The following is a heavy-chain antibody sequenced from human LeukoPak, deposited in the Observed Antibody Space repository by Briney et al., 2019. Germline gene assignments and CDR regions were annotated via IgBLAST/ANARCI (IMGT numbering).Heavy chain of an antibody. V-gene: IGHV3-7*01. CDR1: GFTFGNYW. J-gene: IGHJ4*02. D-gene: IGHD5-18*01. Sequence: GGSLRLSCAASGFTFGNYWMSWVRQAPGKGLEWVTNIKQDGSEEYYVDSVKGRFTISRDNAKNSLYLQMNSLRAEDTATYYCARGRTAMATRPYYFDCWGQGTLVTVSS. CDR2: IKQDGSEE. CDR3: ARGRTAMATRPYYFDC.